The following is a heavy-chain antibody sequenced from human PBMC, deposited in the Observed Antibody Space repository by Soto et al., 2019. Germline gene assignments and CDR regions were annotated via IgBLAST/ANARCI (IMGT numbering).Heavy chain of an antibody. CDR1: GDTISTGGYT. CDR2: TYYSGTT. V-gene: IGHV4-61*08. CDR3: ARESQYTFDS. J-gene: IGHJ4*02. Sequence: SETLSLTCDVSGDTISTGGYTWAWIRQSPGKGLEWIGYTYYSGTTNYNPSLQSRVTMSLDTSRNQFSLKLSSVTAADTALYYCARESQYTFDSWGQGTLVTVSS. D-gene: IGHD6-6*01.